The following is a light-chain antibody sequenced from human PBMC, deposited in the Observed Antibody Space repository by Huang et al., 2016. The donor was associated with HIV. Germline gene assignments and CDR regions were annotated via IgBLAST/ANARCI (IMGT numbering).Light chain of an antibody. V-gene: IGKV1-39*01. Sequence: DIQMTQSPSSLSASVGDRVTITCRASQSISTYLNWYQQKPGKAPKLLIYAASTLQSGVPSRFSGSGSGTDFTLTISSLQPEDVATYYCQQTYSTLIFGPGTKVDIK. CDR3: QQTYSTLI. CDR2: AAS. CDR1: QSISTY. J-gene: IGKJ3*01.